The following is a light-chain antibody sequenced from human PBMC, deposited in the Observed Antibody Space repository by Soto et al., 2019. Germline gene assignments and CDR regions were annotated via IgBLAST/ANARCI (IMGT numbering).Light chain of an antibody. J-gene: IGLJ3*02. CDR2: TTN. Sequence: QAVVTQEPSLTVSPGGTVTLTCASSTGAVTSGNYASWFQQKPGQAPRTLIYTTNNKHDWTPARFSGSLLGGKAALTLSGVHPEDEAEYYCLLYYGGAQLVFGGGTKVTVL. CDR3: LLYYGGAQLV. V-gene: IGLV7-43*01. CDR1: TGAVTSGNY.